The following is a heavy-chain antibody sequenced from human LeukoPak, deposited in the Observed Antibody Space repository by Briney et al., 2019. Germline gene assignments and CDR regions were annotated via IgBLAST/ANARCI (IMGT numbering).Heavy chain of an antibody. Sequence: PGGSLRLSCAASGFTFDDYAMHWVRQAPGKGLEWVSGISWNSGSIGYADSVKGRFTISRDNAKNSLYLQMNSVRAEDTAVYYCARGTSAGDYWGQGTLVTVSS. J-gene: IGHJ4*02. CDR1: GFTFDDYA. CDR3: ARGTSAGDY. V-gene: IGHV3-9*01. CDR2: ISWNSGSI.